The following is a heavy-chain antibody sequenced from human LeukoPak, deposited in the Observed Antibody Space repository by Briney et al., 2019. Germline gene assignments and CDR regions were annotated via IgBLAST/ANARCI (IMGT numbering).Heavy chain of an antibody. Sequence: ASVKVSCEASGYTFTDYYLHWVRQAPGQGFEWMGWINPNSGDTNYAQKFQGRVTMTRDTSISTAHMEMSRLRSGDTAVEYCTRANFLYCSSTTCLIDYWGQGSLVTV. D-gene: IGHD2-2*01. CDR3: TRANFLYCSSTTCLIDY. CDR2: INPNSGDT. V-gene: IGHV1-2*02. J-gene: IGHJ4*02. CDR1: GYTFTDYY.